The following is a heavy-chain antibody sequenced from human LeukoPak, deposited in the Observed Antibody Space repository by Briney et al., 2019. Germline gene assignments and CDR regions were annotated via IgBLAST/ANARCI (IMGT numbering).Heavy chain of an antibody. J-gene: IGHJ5*02. CDR3: ARAYWLSPNWFDP. V-gene: IGHV4-34*01. D-gene: IGHD3-9*01. CDR2: INHSGST. CDR1: GGSFSGYY. Sequence: SETLSLTCAVYGGSFSGYYWSWIRQPPGKGLEWIGEINHSGSTNYNPSLKSRVTISVDTSENQFSLKLSSVTAADTAVYYCARAYWLSPNWFDPWGQGTLVTVSS.